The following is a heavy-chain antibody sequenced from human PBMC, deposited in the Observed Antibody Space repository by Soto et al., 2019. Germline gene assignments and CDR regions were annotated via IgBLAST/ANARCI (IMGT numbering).Heavy chain of an antibody. J-gene: IGHJ6*02. CDR1: GFTFSSYS. CDR2: ISSSNSYI. Sequence: GGSLRLSCAASGFTFSSYSMNWVRQAPGKGLEWVSSISSSNSYIYYADSVKGRFTISRDNAKNSLYLQMNSLRAEDTAVYYCARDPDYSRKNGMDFWGQGTTVTVSS. CDR3: ARDPDYSRKNGMDF. V-gene: IGHV3-21*01. D-gene: IGHD4-4*01.